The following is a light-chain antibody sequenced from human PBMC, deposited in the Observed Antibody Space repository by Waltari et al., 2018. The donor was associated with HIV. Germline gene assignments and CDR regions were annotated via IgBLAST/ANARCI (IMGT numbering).Light chain of an antibody. CDR3: QSYDSSLSGSV. CDR1: SSNIGARFD. V-gene: IGLV1-40*01. J-gene: IGLJ3*02. Sequence: QSVLTQPPSVSGAPGQRVTISCTGSSSNIGARFDVHWYQQLPGTAPKLLIYGNNKRPSGVPARYAGSTSGTSASLAITGLQAEDEADYYCQSYDSSLSGSVFGGGTKLTVL. CDR2: GNN.